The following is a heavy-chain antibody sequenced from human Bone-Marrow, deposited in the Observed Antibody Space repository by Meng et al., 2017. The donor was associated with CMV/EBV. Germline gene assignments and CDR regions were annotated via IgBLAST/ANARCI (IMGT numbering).Heavy chain of an antibody. CDR3: AREGNYAFDY. CDR1: RYTFNVFY. V-gene: IGHV1-2*02. Sequence: SVKVSCKASRYTFNVFYMHWVRQAPGQGLEWLGWINPNSGGTNFAQKFQGRVMMTRDTSISTAYMELSRLKSDDTAVYYCAREGNYAFDYWGQGTLVTVSS. CDR2: INPNSGGT. D-gene: IGHD1-7*01. J-gene: IGHJ4*02.